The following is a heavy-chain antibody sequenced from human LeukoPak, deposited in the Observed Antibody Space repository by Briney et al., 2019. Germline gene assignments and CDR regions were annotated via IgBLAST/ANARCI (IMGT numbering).Heavy chain of an antibody. CDR2: IYTSGST. Sequence: SQTLSLTCTVSGGSISSGSYYWSWIRQPAGKGLEWIGRIYTSGSTNYNPSLKSRVTISVDTSKNQFSLKLSSVTAADTAVYYCARVLATAMVYPGAFDIWGQGTMVTVSS. CDR3: ARVLATAMVYPGAFDI. D-gene: IGHD5-18*01. J-gene: IGHJ3*02. V-gene: IGHV4-61*02. CDR1: GGSISSGSYY.